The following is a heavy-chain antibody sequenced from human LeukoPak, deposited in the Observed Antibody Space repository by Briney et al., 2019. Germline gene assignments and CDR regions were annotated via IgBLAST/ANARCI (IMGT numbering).Heavy chain of an antibody. Sequence: GGSLRLSCAASGFTFSSYGMHWDRQAPGKVLEWVAFIRYDGSNKYYADSMKGRFTISRDNDKNSLYLQMNSLRAEDTAVYYCARDLMGIVGALGAFDIWGQGTMVTVSS. CDR2: IRYDGSNK. V-gene: IGHV3-30*02. CDR3: ARDLMGIVGALGAFDI. D-gene: IGHD1-26*01. J-gene: IGHJ3*02. CDR1: GFTFSSYG.